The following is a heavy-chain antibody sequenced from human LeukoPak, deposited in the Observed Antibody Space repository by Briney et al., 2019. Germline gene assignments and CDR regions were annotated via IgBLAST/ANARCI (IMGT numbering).Heavy chain of an antibody. CDR3: ARDLVSGAYTFDI. CDR2: ISGTGSTI. Sequence: GGSLRLSCVASAVTLSRYDMNWVRQAPGKGLEWVSYISGTGSTIYYADSVKGRFTTSRDYAKNTLYLQMNSLRAEDTAVYYCARDLVSGAYTFDIWGPGTMVTVSS. D-gene: IGHD3-16*01. J-gene: IGHJ3*02. V-gene: IGHV3-48*03. CDR1: AVTLSRYD.